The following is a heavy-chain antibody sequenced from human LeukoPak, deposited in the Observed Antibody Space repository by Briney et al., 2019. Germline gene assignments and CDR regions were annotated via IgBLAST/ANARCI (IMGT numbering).Heavy chain of an antibody. CDR1: GGSISSYY. Sequence: SETLSLTCTVSGGSISSYYWSWIRQPAGKGLEWIGRIYTSGSTNYNASLKSRVSMSVDTSKNQFSLKLSSVTAADTAVYYCASNPYSSEADYFDYWGQGTLVTVSS. V-gene: IGHV4-4*07. D-gene: IGHD6-25*01. J-gene: IGHJ4*02. CDR3: ASNPYSSEADYFDY. CDR2: IYTSGST.